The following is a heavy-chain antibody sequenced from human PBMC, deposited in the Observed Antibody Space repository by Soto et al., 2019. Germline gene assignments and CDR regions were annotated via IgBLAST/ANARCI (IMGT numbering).Heavy chain of an antibody. J-gene: IGHJ4*02. Sequence: EVTLVESGGGLVQPGGSLRLSCAAYGFTFSDYWMYWVRQAPGKGLVWVSRINSDGSSRNYADSVKGRFTISRDNAKNTLYLEMNSLRVEDTAVYYCAREESSSSAFDYWGQGTLVTVSS. D-gene: IGHD2-2*01. CDR1: GFTFSDYW. CDR2: INSDGSSR. CDR3: AREESSSSAFDY. V-gene: IGHV3-74*01.